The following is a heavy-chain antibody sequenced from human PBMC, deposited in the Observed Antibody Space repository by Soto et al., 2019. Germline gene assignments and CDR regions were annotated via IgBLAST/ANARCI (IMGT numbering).Heavy chain of an antibody. CDR2: IIPTFGTA. J-gene: IGHJ4*02. D-gene: IGHD3-16*02. V-gene: IGHV1-69*06. Sequence: SVRVSCKASGVTFSSYAISWVRQAPGQGLEWMGGIIPTFGTANYAQKLQGRVTITAEKSTSTAYMELSSLRPEDTAVYYCASRDYVWGSYRYTRGYFDYWGQGTLVPVSS. CDR3: ASRDYVWGSYRYTRGYFDY. CDR1: GVTFSSYA.